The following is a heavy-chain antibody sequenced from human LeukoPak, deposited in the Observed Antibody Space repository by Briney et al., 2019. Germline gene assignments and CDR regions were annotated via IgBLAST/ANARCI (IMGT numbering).Heavy chain of an antibody. CDR1: GGSFRYYD. V-gene: IGHV1-69*05. CDR2: SIPLYATT. J-gene: IGHJ3*02. Sequence: SVKVSCKPSGGSFRYYDISWVRQAPGQGLEWMGRSIPLYATTKYAQRFQSRVTIITDASATTAYMELSSLRSEDTAVYYCATASVPGAIEGPFDALDTWGQGTMVTVSS. D-gene: IGHD2-2*02. CDR3: ATASVPGAIEGPFDALDT.